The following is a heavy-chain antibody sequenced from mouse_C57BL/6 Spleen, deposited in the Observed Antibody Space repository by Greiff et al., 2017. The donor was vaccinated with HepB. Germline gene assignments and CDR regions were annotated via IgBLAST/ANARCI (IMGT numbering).Heavy chain of an antibody. Sequence: QVQLQQPGAELVKPGASVKLSCKASGYTFTSYWMHWVKQRPGQGLEWIGMIHPNSGSTNYNEKFKSKATLTVDKSSSTAYMQLRSLTSEDSAVYYCARGLLGDSSGYYWGQGTTLTVSS. J-gene: IGHJ2*01. CDR2: IHPNSGST. CDR1: GYTFTSYW. D-gene: IGHD3-2*02. CDR3: ARGLLGDSSGYY. V-gene: IGHV1-64*01.